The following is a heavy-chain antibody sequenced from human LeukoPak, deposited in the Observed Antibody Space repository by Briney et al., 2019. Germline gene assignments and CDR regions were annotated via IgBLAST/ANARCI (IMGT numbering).Heavy chain of an antibody. CDR3: AKDRTELGDFLDY. J-gene: IGHJ4*02. D-gene: IGHD2-21*02. CDR2: IRSDGSNK. CDR1: GFTFSNYG. Sequence: PGGSLRLSCAASGFTFSNYGMLWVRQAPGKGLEWVSFIRSDGSNKYYADSVKGRFTISRDNSKNTLYLQMNSLRVEDTAVYYCAKDRTELGDFLDYWGQGTLVSVSS. V-gene: IGHV3-30*02.